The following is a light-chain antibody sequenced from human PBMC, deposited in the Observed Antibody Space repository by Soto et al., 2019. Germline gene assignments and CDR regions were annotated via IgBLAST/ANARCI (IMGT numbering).Light chain of an antibody. J-gene: IGLJ2*01. CDR1: SSNIGAGYD. CDR3: QSYASSLINAV. CDR2: GNS. Sequence: QSVLTQPPSVSGAPVQRVTISCTGSSSNIGAGYDVHWYQQFPGKAPKLLIYGNSNRPSGVPDRFSGSKSGASVSLAITGLRDEDEADYHCQSYASSLINAVFGGGTKLTVL. V-gene: IGLV1-40*01.